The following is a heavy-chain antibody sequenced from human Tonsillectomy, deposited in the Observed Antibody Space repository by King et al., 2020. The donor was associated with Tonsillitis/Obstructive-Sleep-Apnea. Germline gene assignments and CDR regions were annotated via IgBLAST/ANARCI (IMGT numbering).Heavy chain of an antibody. CDR1: GDTFSNYA. J-gene: IGHJ4*02. CDR3: ASQYYDSSGYYYFDY. D-gene: IGHD3-22*01. Sequence: QLVQSGAEVKKPGSSVKVSCKASGDTFSNYAITWVRQAPGQGLEWMGGIIPIFGITNYAQKFEDRVTITADKSTSTAYMELSRLRSEDTALYYCASQYYDSSGYYYFDYWGRGTLVTVSS. CDR2: IIPIFGIT. V-gene: IGHV1-69*17.